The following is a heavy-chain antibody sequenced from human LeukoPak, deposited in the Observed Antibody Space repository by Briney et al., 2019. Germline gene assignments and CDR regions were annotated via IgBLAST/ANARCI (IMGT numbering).Heavy chain of an antibody. V-gene: IGHV3-33*06. CDR3: AKNDLRGIVVVVAIDY. CDR2: IWSDGINK. J-gene: IGHJ4*02. CDR1: GFSFSSYG. D-gene: IGHD2-15*01. Sequence: PGRSLRLSCAASGFSFSSYGMHWVRQAPGKGLEWVAVIWSDGINKYYADSVKGRFTISRDNSKNTLYLQMNSLRAEDTAVYYCAKNDLRGIVVVVAIDYWGQGTLVTVSS.